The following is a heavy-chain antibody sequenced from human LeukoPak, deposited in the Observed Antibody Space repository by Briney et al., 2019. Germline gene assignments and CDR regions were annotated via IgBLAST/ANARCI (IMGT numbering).Heavy chain of an antibody. CDR3: ARDRNNWNYWVWFDP. CDR1: GFILSRFG. D-gene: IGHD1-7*01. Sequence: GGSLRLSCAASGFILSRFGMHWVRQAPGKGLEWVAVMSSDGSNKFYADSVKGRFSISRDNSKNTLYLQMNSLRADDTAVYYCARDRNNWNYWVWFDPWGQGTLVTVSS. V-gene: IGHV3-30*03. CDR2: MSSDGSNK. J-gene: IGHJ5*02.